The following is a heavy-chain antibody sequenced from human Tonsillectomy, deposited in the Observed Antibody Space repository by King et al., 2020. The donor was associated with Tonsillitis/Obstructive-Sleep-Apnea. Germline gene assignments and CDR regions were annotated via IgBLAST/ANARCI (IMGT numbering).Heavy chain of an antibody. CDR1: GFTFSGYW. Sequence: VQLVESGGGLVQPGGSLRLSCAASGFTFSGYWMSWVRQAPGKGLEWVANINVDGSEKNYVDSVKGRFTISRDNAKNSLYLQMNSLRGEDTAVFYCARNLRLVDVWGKGTTVTVSS. J-gene: IGHJ6*04. CDR3: ARNLRLVDV. V-gene: IGHV3-7*04. CDR2: INVDGSEK.